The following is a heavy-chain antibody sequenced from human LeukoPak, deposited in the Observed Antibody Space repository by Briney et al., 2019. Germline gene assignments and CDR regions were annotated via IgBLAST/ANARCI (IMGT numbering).Heavy chain of an antibody. CDR3: VRTLWYCSSTSCYPIDAAYYFDN. V-gene: IGHV4-39*01. CDR1: GGSISSTSYY. D-gene: IGHD2-2*01. Sequence: SETLSLTCTVSGGSISSTSYYWGWIRQPPGKGLEWVGSIYYSGSTYYSPSLKSRVTISVDTSNNQFSLKLSSVTAADTAVYYCVRTLWYCSSTSCYPIDAAYYFDNWGQGTLVTVSS. J-gene: IGHJ4*02. CDR2: IYYSGST.